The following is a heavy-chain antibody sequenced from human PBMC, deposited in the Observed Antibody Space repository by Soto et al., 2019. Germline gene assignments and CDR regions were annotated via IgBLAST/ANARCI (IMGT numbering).Heavy chain of an antibody. V-gene: IGHV3-74*01. D-gene: IGHD2-15*01. CDR1: GFTLSNYW. J-gene: IGHJ4*02. Sequence: GGSLRLSCAASGFTLSNYWMHWVRQAPGKGLVWVSRININGRSTSYTDSVKGRFTIFKDKAKNTLYLQMNSLTVEDAAVYYCTKDRVPDGIYSFDYWGQGALFTVSS. CDR2: ININGRST. CDR3: TKDRVPDGIYSFDY.